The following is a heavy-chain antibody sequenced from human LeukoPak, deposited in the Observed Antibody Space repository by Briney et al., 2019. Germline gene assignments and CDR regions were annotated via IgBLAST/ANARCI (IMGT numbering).Heavy chain of an antibody. CDR3: ARDSLGSSGYYPSTPYYFDY. J-gene: IGHJ4*02. Sequence: PGGSLRLSCAASGFTFSSYEMNWVRQAPGKGLEWVSYISSSGSTIYYADSVKGRFTISRDNAKNSLYLQMNSLRAEDTAVYYCARDSLGSSGYYPSTPYYFDYWGQGTLVTVSS. D-gene: IGHD3-22*01. CDR2: ISSSGSTI. V-gene: IGHV3-48*03. CDR1: GFTFSSYE.